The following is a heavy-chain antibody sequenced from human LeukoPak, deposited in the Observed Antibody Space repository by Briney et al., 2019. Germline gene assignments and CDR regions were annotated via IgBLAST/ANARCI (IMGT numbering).Heavy chain of an antibody. CDR3: ARDLAYDSSGYYSPRIPLDI. V-gene: IGHV1-18*01. Sequence: ASVKVSCKASGYTFTSYGISWVRQAPGQGLEWMVWISAYNGNTNYAQKLQGRVTMTTDTSTSTAYMELRSLRSEDTAVYYCARDLAYDSSGYYSPRIPLDIWGQGTMVTVSS. J-gene: IGHJ3*02. D-gene: IGHD3-22*01. CDR2: ISAYNGNT. CDR1: GYTFTSYG.